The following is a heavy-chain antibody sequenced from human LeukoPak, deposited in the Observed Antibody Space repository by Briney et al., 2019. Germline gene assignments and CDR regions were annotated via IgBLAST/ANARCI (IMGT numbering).Heavy chain of an antibody. Sequence: GGSLRLSCAASGFTFDDHAMHWVRQAPGKGLEWVSGISWNSGSIGYADSVKGRFTISRDNAKNSLYLQMNSLRAEDTALYYCAKGEQWLDYWGQGTLVAVSS. J-gene: IGHJ4*02. CDR2: ISWNSGSI. D-gene: IGHD6-19*01. CDR3: AKGEQWLDY. CDR1: GFTFDDHA. V-gene: IGHV3-9*01.